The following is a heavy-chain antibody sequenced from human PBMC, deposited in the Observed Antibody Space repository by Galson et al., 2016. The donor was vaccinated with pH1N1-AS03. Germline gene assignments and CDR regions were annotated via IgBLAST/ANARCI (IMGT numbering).Heavy chain of an antibody. D-gene: IGHD2-21*02. Sequence: SETLSLTCHVHGDSFPGYYWTWLRQSPGKGLEWIGEIIHGGRTTYSPSLKSRATIFLDTSKNQFSLNLTAATAADTAIYYCARGKKRGSSDTAVWFDPWGQGALVSVSS. CDR1: GDSFPGYY. CDR3: ARGKKRGSSDTAVWFDP. V-gene: IGHV4-34*01. CDR2: IIHGGRT. J-gene: IGHJ5*02.